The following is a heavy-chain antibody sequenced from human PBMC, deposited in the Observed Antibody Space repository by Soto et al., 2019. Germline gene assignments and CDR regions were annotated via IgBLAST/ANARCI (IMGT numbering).Heavy chain of an antibody. J-gene: IGHJ5*02. Sequence: QVQLQESGPGLVKPSQTLSLTCTVSGGSISSGGYYWSWIRQHPGKGLEWIGYIYYSGSTYYNPSLKSRVTISVDTSKNQFHLKLSAVTAADTAVYYCARGHYGDYVGFNWFAPWGQGTLVTVSS. CDR3: ARGHYGDYVGFNWFAP. V-gene: IGHV4-31*03. CDR2: IYYSGST. CDR1: GGSISSGGYY. D-gene: IGHD4-17*01.